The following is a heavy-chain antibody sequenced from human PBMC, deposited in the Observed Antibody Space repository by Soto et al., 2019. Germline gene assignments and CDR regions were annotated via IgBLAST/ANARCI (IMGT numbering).Heavy chain of an antibody. V-gene: IGHV3-48*02. J-gene: IGHJ4*02. D-gene: IGHD1-26*01. Sequence: GGSLRLSCAASGFTFSSYSMNWVRQAPGKGLEWVSYISSSSSTIYYADSVKGRFTISRDNAKNSLYLQMNSLRDEDTAVYYCARDLLVGDTVPWYFDYWGQGTLVTVSS. CDR2: ISSSSSTI. CDR3: ARDLLVGDTVPWYFDY. CDR1: GFTFSSYS.